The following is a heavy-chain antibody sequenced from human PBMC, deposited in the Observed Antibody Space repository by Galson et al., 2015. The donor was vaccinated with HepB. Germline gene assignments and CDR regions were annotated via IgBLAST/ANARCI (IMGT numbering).Heavy chain of an antibody. CDR2: IIPIFGTA. V-gene: IGHV1-69*13. Sequence: SVKVSCKASGGTFSSYAISWVRQAPGQGLEWMGGIIPIFGTANYAQKFQGRVTITADESTSTAYMELSSLRSEDTAVYYCARSLPRGRWGVTIYYYYYGMDVWGQGTTVTVSS. CDR3: ARSLPRGRWGVTIYYYYYGMDV. J-gene: IGHJ6*02. D-gene: IGHD3-10*01. CDR1: GGTFSSYA.